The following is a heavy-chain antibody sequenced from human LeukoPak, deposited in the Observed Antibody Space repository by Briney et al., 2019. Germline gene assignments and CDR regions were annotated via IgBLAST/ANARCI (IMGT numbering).Heavy chain of an antibody. CDR3: AKHPKIQIWTRILEY. D-gene: IGHD5-18*01. V-gene: IGHV3-23*01. Sequence: GGSLRLSCAASGFTFRNYAISCVRQAPGKGLVCVSAISGSGDSTYFADSVKGRFTMSRDNSKNTLYLQMNSLRAEDTAVYYCAKHPKIQIWTRILEYWGQGTLVTVSS. CDR1: GFTFRNYA. CDR2: ISGSGDST. J-gene: IGHJ4*02.